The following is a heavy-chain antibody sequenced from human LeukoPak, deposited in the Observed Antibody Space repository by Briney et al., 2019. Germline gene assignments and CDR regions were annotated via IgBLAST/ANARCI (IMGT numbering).Heavy chain of an antibody. D-gene: IGHD6-19*01. CDR3: ARVTIAVAGIIEY. V-gene: IGHV4-61*01. J-gene: IGHJ4*02. Sequence: TSETLSLTCTVSGVSVSSGSYYWSWIRQPPGKGLEWIGYIYYSGSTNSNPSLRSRVTISEDTSKNQFSLKLSSVTAADTAVYYCARVTIAVAGIIEYWGQGTLVTVSS. CDR2: IYYSGST. CDR1: GVSVSSGSYY.